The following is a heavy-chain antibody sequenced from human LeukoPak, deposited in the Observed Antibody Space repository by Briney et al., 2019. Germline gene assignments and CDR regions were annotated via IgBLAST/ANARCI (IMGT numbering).Heavy chain of an antibody. V-gene: IGHV4-34*09. D-gene: IGHD1-1*01. CDR3: ATKWKGNAFDI. Sequence: SETLSLTCAVYVGSFSGYYWTWIRQSPGKGLEWIGDINQSGTTNYNASLKSRVIISLDTSENQFSLKLSSVTAADTAVYYCATKWKGNAFDIWGQGTMVTASS. CDR1: VGSFSGYY. CDR2: INQSGTT. J-gene: IGHJ3*02.